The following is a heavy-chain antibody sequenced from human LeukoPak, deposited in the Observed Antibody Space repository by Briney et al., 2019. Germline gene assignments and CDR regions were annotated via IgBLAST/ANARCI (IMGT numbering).Heavy chain of an antibody. CDR3: ARVVVAATGDY. CDR2: IYYSGST. D-gene: IGHD2-15*01. V-gene: IGHV4-59*01. J-gene: IGHJ4*02. Sequence: SETLSLTCTVSGGSISNYYWSWIRQPPGKGLEWIGYIYYSGSTNYNPSLKSRVTILVDTSKNQFSLKLSSVTAADTAVYYCARVVVAATGDYWGQGTLVTVSS. CDR1: GGSISNYY.